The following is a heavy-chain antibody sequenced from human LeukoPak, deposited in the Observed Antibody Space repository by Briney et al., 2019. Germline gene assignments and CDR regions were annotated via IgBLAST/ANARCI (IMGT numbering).Heavy chain of an antibody. CDR1: GFTFSSYS. J-gene: IGHJ4*02. CDR3: ASLAVAGTIPFDY. CDR2: ISSSSSYI. Sequence: GGSLTLSCAASGFTFSSYSMNWVRQAPGKGLEWVSSISSSSSYIYYADSVKGRFTISRDNAKNSLYLQMNSLRAEDTAVYYCASLAVAGTIPFDYWGQGTLVTVFS. V-gene: IGHV3-21*01. D-gene: IGHD6-19*01.